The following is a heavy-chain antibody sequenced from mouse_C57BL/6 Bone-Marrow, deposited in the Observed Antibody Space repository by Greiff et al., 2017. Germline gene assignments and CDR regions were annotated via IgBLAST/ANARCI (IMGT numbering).Heavy chain of an antibody. Sequence: QVQLQQSGAELVKPGASVKLSCKASGYTFTSYWMQWVKQRPGQGLEWIGEIDPSDSYTNYNQKFKGKATLTVDTSSSTAYMRLSSLTSEDSAVYYCARGREIAYWGQGTLVTVSA. J-gene: IGHJ3*01. CDR2: IDPSDSYT. V-gene: IGHV1-50*01. CDR1: GYTFTSYW. CDR3: ARGREIAY.